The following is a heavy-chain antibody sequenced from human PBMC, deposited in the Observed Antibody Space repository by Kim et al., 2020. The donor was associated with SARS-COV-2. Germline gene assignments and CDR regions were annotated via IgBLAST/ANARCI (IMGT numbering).Heavy chain of an antibody. J-gene: IGHJ4*02. CDR1: GGSISSSSYY. D-gene: IGHD3-10*01. CDR3: AKGLWFGED. CDR2: ISYSGNT. Sequence: SETLSLTCTVSGGSISSSSYYWGWIHQPPGKGLEWIGSISYSGNTYYNPSLKSRVTISVDTSKNQFSLNLRSVTAADTAVYYCAKGLWFGEDGGQGTLVTVSS. V-gene: IGHV4-39*07.